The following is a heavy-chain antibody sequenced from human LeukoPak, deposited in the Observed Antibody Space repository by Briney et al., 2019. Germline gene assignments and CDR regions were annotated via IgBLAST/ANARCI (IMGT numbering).Heavy chain of an antibody. J-gene: IGHJ4*02. CDR3: ARDPYDSRFDY. V-gene: IGHV1-46*01. Sequence: ASVEVSCKASGYTFTSYGISWVRQAPGQGLEWMGIINPSGGSTSYAQKFQGRVTMTRDTSTSTVYMELSSLRSEDTAVYYCARDPYDSRFDYWGQGTLVTVSS. D-gene: IGHD3-22*01. CDR2: INPSGGST. CDR1: GYTFTSYG.